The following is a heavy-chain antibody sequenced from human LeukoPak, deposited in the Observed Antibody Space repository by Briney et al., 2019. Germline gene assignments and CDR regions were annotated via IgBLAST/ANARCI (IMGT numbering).Heavy chain of an antibody. D-gene: IGHD3-3*01. CDR3: ARVVTIFGVGGMDV. Sequence: SETLSLTCTVSGGSISSYYWSWIRQPAGKGLEWIGRIYTSGSTNYNPSLKSRATISVDTSKNQFSLKLSSVTAADTAVYYCARVVTIFGVGGMDVWGQGTTVTVSS. J-gene: IGHJ6*02. CDR1: GGSISSYY. V-gene: IGHV4-4*07. CDR2: IYTSGST.